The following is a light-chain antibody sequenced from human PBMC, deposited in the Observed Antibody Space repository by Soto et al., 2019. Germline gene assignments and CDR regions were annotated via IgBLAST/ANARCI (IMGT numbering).Light chain of an antibody. CDR1: QSVSSN. V-gene: IGKV3-15*01. Sequence: EIVMTQSPATLSVSPGERATLSCRASQSVSSNLAWYQQKPGQAPRLLIYGASTRATGIPARFSGRGSGTEFTLTISSLQSEDFAVYYCQQYDNWPPRTFGQGNKVEIK. J-gene: IGKJ1*01. CDR3: QQYDNWPPRT. CDR2: GAS.